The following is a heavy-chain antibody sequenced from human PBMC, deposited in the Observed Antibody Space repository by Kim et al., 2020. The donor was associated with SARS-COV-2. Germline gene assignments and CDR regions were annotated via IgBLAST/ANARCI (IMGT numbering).Heavy chain of an antibody. CDR3: ARGQVWHDY. CDR1: EFTFSTFA. D-gene: IGHD5-18*01. Sequence: GGSLRLSCAASEFTFSTFAMTWVRQAPGKGLEWVSSISNSGGSTYYADSVRGRLTISRDNSKNTLYLQMNSLRAEDTAIYYCARGQVWHDYWGQGTLVTVSS. CDR2: ISNSGGST. V-gene: IGHV3-23*01. J-gene: IGHJ4*02.